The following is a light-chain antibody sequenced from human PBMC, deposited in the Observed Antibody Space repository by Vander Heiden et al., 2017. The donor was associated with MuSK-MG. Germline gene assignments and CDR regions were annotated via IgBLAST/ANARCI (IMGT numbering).Light chain of an antibody. V-gene: IGKV1-39*01. CDR2: AAS. CDR3: QQSDSTPQT. J-gene: IGKJ1*01. CDR1: QSISSY. Sequence: DIQMTQSQSSLSASVGDRVTITCRASQSISSYLNWYQQKPGKAPKLLIYAASSLQSGVPSRFSGSGSGTDFTLTISSLQPEDFATYYCQQSDSTPQTFGQGTKVEIK.